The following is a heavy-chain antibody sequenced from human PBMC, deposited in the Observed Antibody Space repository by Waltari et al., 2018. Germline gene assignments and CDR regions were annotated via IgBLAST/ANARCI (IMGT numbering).Heavy chain of an antibody. V-gene: IGHV1-69*10. J-gene: IGHJ4*02. D-gene: IGHD1-1*01. CDR1: GGTFSSYA. CDR3: ARDSNWNYFDY. CDR2: IIPILGIA. Sequence: QVQLVQSGAEVKKPGSSVKVSCKASGGTFSSYAISWVWQAPGQGLEWMGGIIPILGIANYTQKFQGRVTITADKATSTAYMELTSLRSEDTAIYYCARDSNWNYFDYWGQGTLVTVSS.